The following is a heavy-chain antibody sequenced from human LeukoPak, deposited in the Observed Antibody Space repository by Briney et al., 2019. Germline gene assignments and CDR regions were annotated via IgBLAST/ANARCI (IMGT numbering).Heavy chain of an antibody. J-gene: IGHJ6*03. CDR1: GFTFGDYA. CDR3: TRIYDYGDSYYYYYYMDV. D-gene: IGHD4-17*01. V-gene: IGHV3-49*03. Sequence: PGGSLRLSCTASGFTFGDYAMSWSRQAPGIGLEWVGCIRSKAYGGTTEYAASVRGRFTISRDDSKSIAYLQMNSLKTEDTAVYYCTRIYDYGDSYYYYYYMDVWGKGTTVTASS. CDR2: IRSKAYGGTT.